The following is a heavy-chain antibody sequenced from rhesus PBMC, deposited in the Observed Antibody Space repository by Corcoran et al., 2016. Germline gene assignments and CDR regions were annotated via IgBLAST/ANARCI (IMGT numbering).Heavy chain of an antibody. J-gene: IGHJ4*01. Sequence: QVQLQESGPGLVKPSETLSLTCTVSGGSISGYYWSWIRQPPGKGLEWIGKIEGHSPRTNYHPSLKSLVIISKDTSKNQFSLKLSSVTAADTAVYYCAGTYYYSGSYYKFDYWGQGVLVTVSS. D-gene: IGHD3-16*01. CDR2: IEGHSPRT. CDR1: GGSISGYY. V-gene: IGHV4-81*01. CDR3: AGTYYYSGSYYKFDY.